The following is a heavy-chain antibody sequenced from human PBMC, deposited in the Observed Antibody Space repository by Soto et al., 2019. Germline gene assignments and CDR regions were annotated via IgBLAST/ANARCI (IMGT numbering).Heavy chain of an antibody. J-gene: IGHJ4*02. V-gene: IGHV3-23*01. CDR3: AKDYLGDYDYFPFDF. Sequence: GGSLRLSCAASGFTFSRYAMGWVRQAPGKGLEWVSGISGSGGSTFYADSVKGRFTISRDNSKNTLYVQMNSLRAEDTAVYFCAKDYLGDYDYFPFDFSGQGTLVTVSS. CDR1: GFTFSRYA. CDR2: ISGSGGST. D-gene: IGHD4-17*01.